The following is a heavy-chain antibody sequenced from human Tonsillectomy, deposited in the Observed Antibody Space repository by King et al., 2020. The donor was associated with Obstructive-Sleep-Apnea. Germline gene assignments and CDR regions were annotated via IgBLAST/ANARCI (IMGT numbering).Heavy chain of an antibody. CDR2: ISSSSSYI. CDR3: ARGRGGYTSSSDV. D-gene: IGHD6-6*01. CDR1: GFTFSSYS. Sequence: VQLVESGGGLVKPGGSLRLSCAASGFTFSSYSMNWVRRAPGKGLEWVSSISSSSSYIYYADSVKGRFTISRANAKNSLYLQMNSLRAEDTALYYCARGRGGYTSSSDVWGQGTLVTVSS. V-gene: IGHV3-21*01. J-gene: IGHJ4*02.